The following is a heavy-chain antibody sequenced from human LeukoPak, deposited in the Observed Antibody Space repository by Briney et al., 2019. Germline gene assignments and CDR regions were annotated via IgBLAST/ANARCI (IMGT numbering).Heavy chain of an antibody. CDR1: GGSISSSSYS. CDR3: ARHDDYGDYAGDY. V-gene: IGHV4-39*01. Sequence: SETLSLTCTVSGGSISSSSYSWGWIRQPPGKGLEWIGSIYYSGSTYYNPSLKSRVTISVDTSKNQFSLKLSSVTAADTAVYYCARHDDYGDYAGDYWGQGTLVTVSS. D-gene: IGHD4-17*01. J-gene: IGHJ4*02. CDR2: IYYSGST.